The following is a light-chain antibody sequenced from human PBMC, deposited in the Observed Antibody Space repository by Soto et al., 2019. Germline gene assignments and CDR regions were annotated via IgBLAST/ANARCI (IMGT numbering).Light chain of an antibody. V-gene: IGLV1-40*01. CDR3: QSYDSSLSGHVV. Sequence: QSVLTQPPSVSGAPGQRVTISCTGSSSNIGAGYDVDWYQQLPGTAPKLLFYGNSNRPSGVPDRFSGTKSGTSASLAITGLQAEDEADYYCQSYDSSLSGHVVFGGGTKLTVL. CDR1: SSNIGAGYD. CDR2: GNS. J-gene: IGLJ2*01.